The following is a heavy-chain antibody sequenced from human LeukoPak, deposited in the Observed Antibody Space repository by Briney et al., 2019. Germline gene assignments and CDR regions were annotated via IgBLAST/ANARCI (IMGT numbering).Heavy chain of an antibody. J-gene: IGHJ3*02. CDR3: ASGYVSSSWYKEDAFDI. V-gene: IGHV4-59*12. D-gene: IGHD6-13*01. Sequence: SGTLSLTCTVSGGSISSYYWSWIRQPPGKGLERVGYGYYCGSSNYNPSLQRRVTISVVRSYNQFPLQLSSVTAADTAIYYCASGYVSSSWYKEDAFDIWGQGTMVTVSS. CDR1: GGSISSYY. CDR2: GYYCGSS.